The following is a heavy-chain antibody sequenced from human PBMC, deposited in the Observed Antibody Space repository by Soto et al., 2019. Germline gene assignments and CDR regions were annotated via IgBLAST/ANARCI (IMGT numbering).Heavy chain of an antibody. V-gene: IGHV3-23*01. J-gene: IGHJ3*01. D-gene: IGHD6-19*01. CDR1: GLTFSNYA. Sequence: EVQLLESGGGLVQPGGSLRLSCAASGLTFSNYAMNWVRQAPGKGLEWVSVISGTGGSAYYADSVKGRFTISRDNSKNRLYLQMNSLRAEDTAIYYCVKEGSGWYSRGSFDFWGRGTMVTVSS. CDR2: ISGTGGSA. CDR3: VKEGSGWYSRGSFDF.